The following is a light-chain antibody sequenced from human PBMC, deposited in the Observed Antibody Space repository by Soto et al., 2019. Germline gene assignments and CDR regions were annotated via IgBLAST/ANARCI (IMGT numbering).Light chain of an antibody. J-gene: IGLJ2*01. CDR3: SSYAGSNPVL. Sequence: ALTQPPSASGSPRQSVTISCTGTGSDVGAYNYVSWYQQHPGKAPKLMIYEVSKRPSGVPDRFSGSKSGNTASLTVSGLQAEDEADYYCSSYAGSNPVLFGGGTKVTVL. CDR2: EVS. V-gene: IGLV2-8*01. CDR1: GSDVGAYNY.